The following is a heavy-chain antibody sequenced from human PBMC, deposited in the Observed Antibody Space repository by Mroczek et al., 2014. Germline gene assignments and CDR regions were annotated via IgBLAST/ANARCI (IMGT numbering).Heavy chain of an antibody. CDR3: ARVRGDGGSQRRAFDI. CDR2: TYYRSRWDN. V-gene: IGHV6-1*01. CDR1: GDSVSSNSAT. J-gene: IGHJ3*02. Sequence: QVQLVESGPGLVTPSQTLSLTCAVSGDSVSSNSATWNWIRQSPSRGLEWLGRTYYRSRWDNDYAESVKSRIIINPDTSRNQFSLQLSSVTPEDTALYYCARVRGDGGSQRRAFDIWGQGTMVTVSS. D-gene: IGHD1-26*01.